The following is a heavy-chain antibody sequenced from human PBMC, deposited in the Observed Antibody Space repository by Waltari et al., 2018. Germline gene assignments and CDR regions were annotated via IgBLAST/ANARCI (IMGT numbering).Heavy chain of an antibody. CDR3: ARDQLRPGAAFDI. D-gene: IGHD2-2*01. V-gene: IGHV1-2*06. J-gene: IGHJ3*02. CDR1: GYTFTGYY. Sequence: QVQLVQSGAEVKKPGASVKVSCKASGYTFTGYYMHWVRQAPGQGLEWMGRINPNSGGTNYAKKCQGRVTMTRDTSISTAYMELSRLRSDDTAVYYCARDQLRPGAAFDIWGQGTMVTVAS. CDR2: INPNSGGT.